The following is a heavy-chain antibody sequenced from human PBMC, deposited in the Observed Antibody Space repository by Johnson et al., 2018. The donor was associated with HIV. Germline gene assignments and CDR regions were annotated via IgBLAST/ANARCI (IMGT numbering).Heavy chain of an antibody. Sequence: QVQLVESGGGVVQPGGSLRLSCAASGFIFNTFGMHWVRQAPGKGLEWVAFIRYDGSIQYYADSVQGRFTISRDNSKNTLYLQMNSLRAEDTAVYYCAKDPYSGSPIDIWGQGTMVTVSS. J-gene: IGHJ3*02. V-gene: IGHV3-30*02. CDR2: IRYDGSIQ. D-gene: IGHD1-26*01. CDR1: GFIFNTFG. CDR3: AKDPYSGSPIDI.